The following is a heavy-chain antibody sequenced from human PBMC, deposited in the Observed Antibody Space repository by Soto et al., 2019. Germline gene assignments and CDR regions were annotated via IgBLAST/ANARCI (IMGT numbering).Heavy chain of an antibody. Sequence: EVQLLESGGGLVQPGGSLRLSCAASGFTFSSYAMSWVRQAPGKGLEWVSTISGSGGSTYYADSVKGRFTISRDNAKDTLYLQMNHLRAEDTAVYYCAKESNFDSIYTHYYYYGMDVWGQGTAVTVSS. CDR1: GFTFSSYA. V-gene: IGHV3-23*01. J-gene: IGHJ6*02. CDR3: AKESNFDSIYTHYYYYGMDV. D-gene: IGHD3-9*01. CDR2: ISGSGGST.